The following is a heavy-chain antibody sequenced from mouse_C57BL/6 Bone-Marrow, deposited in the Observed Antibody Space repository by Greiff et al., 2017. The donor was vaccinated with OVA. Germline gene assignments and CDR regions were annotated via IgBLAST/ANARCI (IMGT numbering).Heavy chain of an antibody. V-gene: IGHV5-16*01. Sequence: EVQLQQSEGGLVQPGSSMKLSCTASGFTFSDYYMAWVRQVPEKGLEWVANINYDGSSTYYLDSLKSRFIISRDNAKNILFLQMSSLKSEDTATYYCARSGGNAMDYWGQGTSVTVSS. CDR3: ARSGGNAMDY. CDR1: GFTFSDYY. CDR2: INYDGSST. D-gene: IGHD1-1*01. J-gene: IGHJ4*01.